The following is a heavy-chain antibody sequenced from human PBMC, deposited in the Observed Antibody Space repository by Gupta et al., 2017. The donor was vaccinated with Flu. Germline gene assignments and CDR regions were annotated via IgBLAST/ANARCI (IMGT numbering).Heavy chain of an antibody. CDR1: GFNLHDHA. D-gene: IGHD1-14*01. CDR2: IGWISDRR. CDR3: TKEINPGGADA. Sequence: EVPLVESGGGLVQPGRSLRLSCAASGFNLHDHAMHWVRPAPGKGLEWGSGIGWISDRRDYADSERGLFSVSRENAKNSLYLQMNSQRAEDTAWDYCTKEINPGGADAWGQGTTVTVSS. J-gene: IGHJ6*02. V-gene: IGHV3-9*01.